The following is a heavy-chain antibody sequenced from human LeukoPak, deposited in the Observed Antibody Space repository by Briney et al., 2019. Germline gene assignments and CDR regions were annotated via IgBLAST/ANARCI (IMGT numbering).Heavy chain of an antibody. CDR1: GYTFTSYG. Sequence: ASLKVSCKASGYTFTSYGISWVRQAPGQGLEWMGWISVYNGDTNYAQKVQSRVTMTTDTSTTTAYMELRSLRPDDTAVYYCARAGTSGWQPFDYWGQGTLVTVSS. J-gene: IGHJ4*02. CDR3: ARAGTSGWQPFDY. V-gene: IGHV1-18*01. CDR2: ISVYNGDT. D-gene: IGHD6-19*01.